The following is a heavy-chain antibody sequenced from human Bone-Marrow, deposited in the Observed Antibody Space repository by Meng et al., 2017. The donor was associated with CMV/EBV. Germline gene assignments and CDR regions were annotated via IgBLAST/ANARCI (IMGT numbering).Heavy chain of an antibody. Sequence: SETLSLTCTVSGGSISSYYWSWIRQPPGKGLEWIGYIYYSGSTNYNPSLKSRVTISVDTSKNQFSLKLSSVTAADTAVYYCARYGHSYYFDYWGQGTLVTVSS. V-gene: IGHV4-59*01. D-gene: IGHD5-18*01. J-gene: IGHJ4*02. CDR3: ARYGHSYYFDY. CDR1: GGSISSYY. CDR2: IYYSGST.